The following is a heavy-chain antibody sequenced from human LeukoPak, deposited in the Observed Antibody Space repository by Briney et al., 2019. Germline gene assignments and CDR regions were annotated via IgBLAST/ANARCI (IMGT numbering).Heavy chain of an antibody. Sequence: ASVNVSCKASGYTFTSYGISWVRQAPGQGLEWMGWISAYNGNTNYAQKLQGRVTMTTDTSTSTAYMELRSLRSDDTAVYYCARAYYGPGSGGMDVWGQGTTVTVSS. CDR1: GYTFTSYG. V-gene: IGHV1-18*01. J-gene: IGHJ6*02. CDR3: ARAYYGPGSGGMDV. D-gene: IGHD4-17*01. CDR2: ISAYNGNT.